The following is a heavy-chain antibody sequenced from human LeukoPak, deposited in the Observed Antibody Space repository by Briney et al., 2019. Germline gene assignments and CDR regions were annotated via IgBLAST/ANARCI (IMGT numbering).Heavy chain of an antibody. J-gene: IGHJ4*02. CDR1: GGSISSYY. D-gene: IGHD3-10*01. V-gene: IGHV4-59*01. Sequence: SETLSLTCTVSGGSISSYYWSWIRQPPGKGLEWIGYIYYSGSTNYNPSLKSRVTISVDTSKNQFSLKLSSVTAADTAVYYCARGAFDYGSGSYYNVCFDYWGQGTLVTVSS. CDR3: ARGAFDYGSGSYYNVCFDY. CDR2: IYYSGST.